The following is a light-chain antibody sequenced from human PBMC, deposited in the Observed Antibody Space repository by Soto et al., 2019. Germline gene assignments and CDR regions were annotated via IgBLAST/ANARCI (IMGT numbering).Light chain of an antibody. V-gene: IGKV1-39*01. J-gene: IGKJ1*01. Sequence: DIQMTQSPSSLSASVGDSVTITCRASQRISTYLNWYQHKPGRAPNLLIFAASSLQSGVPSRFSGSRSGPDFTLTISSLQPEDFATYYCQQSYSSPPTFGQGTKVDIK. CDR2: AAS. CDR1: QRISTY. CDR3: QQSYSSPPT.